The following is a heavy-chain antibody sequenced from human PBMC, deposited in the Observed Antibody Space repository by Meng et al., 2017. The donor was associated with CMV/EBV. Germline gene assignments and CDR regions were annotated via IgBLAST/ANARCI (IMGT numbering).Heavy chain of an antibody. J-gene: IGHJ4*02. CDR2: INPSGGST. V-gene: IGHV1-46*01. Sequence: ASVKVSCKASGYTFTSYYMHWVRQAPGQGLEWMGIINPSGGSTSYAQKFQGRVTMTRDTSTSTVYMELSSLRSEDTAVYYGARGTLSGSSPAVFDYWGQGTLVTVSS. D-gene: IGHD1-26*01. CDR1: GYTFTSYY. CDR3: ARGTLSGSSPAVFDY.